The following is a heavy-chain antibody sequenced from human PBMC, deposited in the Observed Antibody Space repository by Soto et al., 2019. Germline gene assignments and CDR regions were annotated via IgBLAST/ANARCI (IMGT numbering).Heavy chain of an antibody. CDR1: GGSISSGGYY. J-gene: IGHJ4*02. V-gene: IGHV4-31*03. CDR3: ARAYYDFWSGYQDY. Sequence: PSETLSLTCTVSGGSISSGGYYWSWIRQHPGKGLEWIGYIYYSGSTYYNPSLKSRVTISVDTSKNQFPLKLSSVTAADTAVYYCARAYYDFWSGYQDYWGQGTLVTVSS. CDR2: IYYSGST. D-gene: IGHD3-3*01.